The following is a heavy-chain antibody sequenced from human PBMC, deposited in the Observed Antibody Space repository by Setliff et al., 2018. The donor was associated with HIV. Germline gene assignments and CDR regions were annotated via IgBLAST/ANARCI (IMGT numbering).Heavy chain of an antibody. Sequence: ASVKVSCKASGYTFTSYGISWVRQAPGQGLEWMGWINAYNGNTNFAQKFQGRVTMTSDTSTSTAYLELRSLRSDDTAVYYCARDNEAIRWFGDQPDHIIIFWGQGTRVTV. J-gene: IGHJ3*01. CDR3: ARDNEAIRWFGDQPDHIIIF. CDR2: INAYNGNT. V-gene: IGHV1-18*01. D-gene: IGHD3-10*01. CDR1: GYTFTSYG.